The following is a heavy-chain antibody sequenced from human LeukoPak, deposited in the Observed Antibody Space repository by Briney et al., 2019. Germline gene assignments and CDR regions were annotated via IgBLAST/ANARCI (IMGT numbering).Heavy chain of an antibody. Sequence: ASVKVSCKASGYTFTAYYMHWVRQAPGQGLEWVGWINPHTGGTNYAQKFQGRVTMTRDTSISTAYMELSRLRSDDTAVYCCARPYCSGGSCHDFFDYWGQGTLVTVSS. CDR1: GYTFTAYY. CDR3: ARPYCSGGSCHDFFDY. V-gene: IGHV1-2*02. D-gene: IGHD2-15*01. CDR2: INPHTGGT. J-gene: IGHJ4*02.